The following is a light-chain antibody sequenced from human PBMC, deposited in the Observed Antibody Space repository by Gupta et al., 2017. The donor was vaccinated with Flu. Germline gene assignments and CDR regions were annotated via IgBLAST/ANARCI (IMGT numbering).Light chain of an antibody. CDR2: EAS. J-gene: IGKJ4*01. CDR3: RQRYFYPST. Sequence: DIQLTQSPSFLSASVGDRVTITFRASQGISSYLAWFQQKPGKAPDLLIYEASTLQSGVPSRFSGSGSGTEFTLTISSLQTEDFATYYCRQRYFYPSTFGRGTKVEIK. CDR1: QGISSY. V-gene: IGKV1-9*01.